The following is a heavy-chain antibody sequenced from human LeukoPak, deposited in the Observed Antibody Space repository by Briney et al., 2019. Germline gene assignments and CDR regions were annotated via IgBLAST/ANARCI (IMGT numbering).Heavy chain of an antibody. D-gene: IGHD6-19*01. CDR1: GGSISSSSYS. CDR3: ARRFVGAVAAWFDP. Sequence: SETLSLTCTVYGGSISSSSYSWDWIRQPPGKGLEWIGSIYYSGSTYYNPSLKSRVTISVDTSKNQLSLKLSSVAAADTAVYYCARRFVGAVAAWFDPWGQGTLVTVSS. CDR2: IYYSGST. J-gene: IGHJ5*02. V-gene: IGHV4-39*01.